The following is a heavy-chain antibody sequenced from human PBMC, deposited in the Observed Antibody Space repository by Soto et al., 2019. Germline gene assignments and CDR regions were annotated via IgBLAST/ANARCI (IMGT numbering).Heavy chain of an antibody. D-gene: IGHD3-10*01. CDR2: MNPNSGNT. CDR3: AVPNMVRETLFYYYYMDV. CDR1: GYTFTSYD. V-gene: IGHV1-8*01. J-gene: IGHJ6*03. Sequence: ASVKVSCKASGYTFTSYDINWVRQATGQGLEWMGWMNPNSGNTGYAQKFQGRVTMTRNTSISTAYMELSSLRSEDTAVYYCAVPNMVRETLFYYYYMDVWGKGTTVTVSS.